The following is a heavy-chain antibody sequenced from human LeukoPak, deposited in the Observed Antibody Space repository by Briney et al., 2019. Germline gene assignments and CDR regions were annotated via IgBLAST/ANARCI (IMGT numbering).Heavy chain of an antibody. V-gene: IGHV4-39*01. CDR3: ARNWNDNYYYYYMDV. D-gene: IGHD1-1*01. J-gene: IGHJ6*03. Sequence: PSETLSLTCTVSGGSISSSSYYWGWIRQPPGKGLEWIGSIYYSGSTYYNPSLKSRVTISVDTSKNQFSLKLSSVTAADTAVYYCARNWNDNYYYYYMDVWGKGTTVTVSS. CDR1: GGSISSSSYY. CDR2: IYYSGST.